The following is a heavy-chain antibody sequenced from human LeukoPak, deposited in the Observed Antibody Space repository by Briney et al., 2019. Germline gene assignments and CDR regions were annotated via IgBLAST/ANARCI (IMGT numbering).Heavy chain of an antibody. CDR1: GGSLSNYY. CDR3: ARHFAYSSSSYFDY. D-gene: IGHD6-6*01. J-gene: IGHJ4*02. V-gene: IGHV4-59*08. CDR2: VYYTGST. Sequence: SETLSLTCSVSGGSLSNYYWSWIRQPPGKGLEWVGYVYYTGSTNYNPSLKSRVTMFEDKSKNQFSLRLYSVTVADTAVYYCARHFAYSSSSYFDYWGQGSLVTVSS.